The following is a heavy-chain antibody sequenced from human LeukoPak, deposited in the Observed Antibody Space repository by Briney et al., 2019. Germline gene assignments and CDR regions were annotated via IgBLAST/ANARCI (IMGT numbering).Heavy chain of an antibody. D-gene: IGHD1-1*01. CDR2: IYPDDFDT. Sequence: GKSLKISCIASGYSFSNYWIGWVRQLPGKGLEGMGIIYPDDFDTRYSPSFQGQVTISADRSISTAYLQWSSLKAPDTAMYYCARGGTGIRTFDYWGQGTLVTVSS. J-gene: IGHJ4*02. CDR3: ARGGTGIRTFDY. V-gene: IGHV5-51*01. CDR1: GYSFSNYW.